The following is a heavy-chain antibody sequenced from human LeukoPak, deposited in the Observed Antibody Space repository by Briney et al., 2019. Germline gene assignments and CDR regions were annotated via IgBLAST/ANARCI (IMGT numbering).Heavy chain of an antibody. J-gene: IGHJ6*03. CDR2: ISWNSGSI. Sequence: GRSLRLSCAATGFSFDDYAMHWVRQAPGKGLEWVSGISWNSGSIGYADSVKGRFAISRDNAKISLYLQMNSLRAEDTALYYCAKTAMVRGNYYYYMDVWGKGTTVTISS. D-gene: IGHD3-10*01. CDR1: GFSFDDYA. CDR3: AKTAMVRGNYYYYMDV. V-gene: IGHV3-9*01.